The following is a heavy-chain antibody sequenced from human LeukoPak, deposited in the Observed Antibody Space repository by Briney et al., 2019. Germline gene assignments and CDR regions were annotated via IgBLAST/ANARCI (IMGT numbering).Heavy chain of an antibody. V-gene: IGHV4-34*01. D-gene: IGHD3-22*01. CDR1: GGSFSGYY. Sequence: SETLSLTCAVYGGSFSGYYWSWLRQPPGKGLEWIGEINHSGSTNYNPSLKSRVTISVDTSKNQFSLKLSSVTAADTAVYYCARDTYYYDSSGQTRAVDYWGQGTLVTVSS. CDR2: INHSGST. CDR3: ARDTYYYDSSGQTRAVDY. J-gene: IGHJ4*02.